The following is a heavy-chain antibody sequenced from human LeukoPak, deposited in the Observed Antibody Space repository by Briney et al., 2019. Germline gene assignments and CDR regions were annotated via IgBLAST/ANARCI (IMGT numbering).Heavy chain of an antibody. CDR2: INSDGSST. Sequence: HPGGSLRLSCAASGFTFSSYWMHWVRQAPGKGLVWVSRINSDGSSTSYADSVKGRFTISRDNAKNTLYLQMNSLRAEDTAVYYCAREYPVAGTPVDYWGQGTLVTVSS. D-gene: IGHD6-19*01. V-gene: IGHV3-74*01. CDR3: AREYPVAGTPVDY. CDR1: GFTFSSYW. J-gene: IGHJ4*02.